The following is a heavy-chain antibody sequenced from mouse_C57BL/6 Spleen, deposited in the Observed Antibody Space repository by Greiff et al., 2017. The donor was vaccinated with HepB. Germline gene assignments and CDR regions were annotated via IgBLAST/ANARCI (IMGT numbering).Heavy chain of an antibody. CDR1: GYTFTDYE. CDR2: IDPETGGT. D-gene: IGHD2-4*01. J-gene: IGHJ4*01. CDR3: TENDYGAMDY. V-gene: IGHV1-15*01. Sequence: QVQLQQSGAELVRPGASVTLSCKASGYTFTDYEMHWVKQTPVHGLEWIGAIDPETGGTAYNQKFKGKAILTADKSSSTAYMDLRSLTSEDSAVYYYTENDYGAMDYWGQGTSVTVSS.